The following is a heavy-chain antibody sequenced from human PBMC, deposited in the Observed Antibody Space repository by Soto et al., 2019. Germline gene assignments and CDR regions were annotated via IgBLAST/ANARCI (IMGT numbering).Heavy chain of an antibody. CDR3: AKVLYTKMKKVTAMGTCDY. CDR1: GFTFSSYG. V-gene: IGHV3-30*18. CDR2: ISYDGSNK. J-gene: IGHJ4*02. Sequence: QVQLVESGGGVVQPGRSLRLSCAASGFTFSSYGMHWVRQAPGKGLEWVAVISYDGSNKYYSDSVKGRFTISRDNSKNTLYLQMNSLRAEDTAVYYCAKVLYTKMKKVTAMGTCDYWGQGTLVTVSS. D-gene: IGHD5-18*01.